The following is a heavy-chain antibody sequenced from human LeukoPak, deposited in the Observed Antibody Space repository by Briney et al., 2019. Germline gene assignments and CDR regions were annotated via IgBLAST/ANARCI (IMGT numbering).Heavy chain of an antibody. CDR2: INHSGST. Sequence: SETLSLTCAVYGGSFSGYYWSWIRQPPGKGLEWIGEINHSGSTNYNPSLKSRGTTSVDTSKNQFSLKLSSVTAADTAVYYCARTMAAAARRYFQHWGQGTLVTVSS. D-gene: IGHD6-13*01. CDR3: ARTMAAAARRYFQH. V-gene: IGHV4-34*01. J-gene: IGHJ1*01. CDR1: GGSFSGYY.